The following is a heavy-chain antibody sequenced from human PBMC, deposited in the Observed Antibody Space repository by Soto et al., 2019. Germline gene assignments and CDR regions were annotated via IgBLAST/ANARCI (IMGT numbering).Heavy chain of an antibody. V-gene: IGHV3-30*18. CDR2: ISYDGSNK. CDR3: AKDRRASYGMDV. CDR1: GFTFSSYG. J-gene: IGHJ6*02. Sequence: PGGPLRLSCAASGFTFSSYGMHWVRQAPGKGLEWVAVISYDGSNKYYADSVKGRFTISRDNSKNTLYLQMNSLRAEDTAVYYCAKDRRASYGMDVWGQGTTVTVSS.